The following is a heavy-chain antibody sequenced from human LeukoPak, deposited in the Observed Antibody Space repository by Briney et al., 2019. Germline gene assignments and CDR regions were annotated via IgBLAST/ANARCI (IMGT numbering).Heavy chain of an antibody. V-gene: IGHV3-21*01. CDR2: ISSSSSYI. D-gene: IGHD6-19*01. J-gene: IGHJ4*02. CDR1: GFTFSSYT. CDR3: AKKGYSYGWRDSYYFDY. Sequence: GGSPRLSCAASGFTFSSYTMNWVRQAPGKGLEWVSSISSSSSYIYYADSVKGRFTISRDNSKLYLQMNSLRAEDTAVYFCAKKGYSYGWRDSYYFDYWGQGTLVTVSS.